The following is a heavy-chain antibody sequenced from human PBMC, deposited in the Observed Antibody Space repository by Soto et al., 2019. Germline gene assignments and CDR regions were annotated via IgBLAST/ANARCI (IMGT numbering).Heavy chain of an antibody. CDR1: GGSISSYY. V-gene: IGHV4-59*01. D-gene: IGHD3-10*01. CDR3: ARAPSRGELLYGFYFDY. CDR2: IYYSGST. Sequence: SETLSLTCTVSGGSISSYYWSWIRQPPGKGLEWIGYIYYSGSTNYNPSLKSRVTISVDTSKNQFSLKLSSVTAADTAVYYCARAPSRGELLYGFYFDYWGQGTLVTVSS. J-gene: IGHJ4*02.